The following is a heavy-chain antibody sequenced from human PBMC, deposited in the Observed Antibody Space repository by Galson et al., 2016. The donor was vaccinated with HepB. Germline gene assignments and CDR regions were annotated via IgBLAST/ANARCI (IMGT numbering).Heavy chain of an antibody. V-gene: IGHV1-3*04. D-gene: IGHD1-26*01. CDR1: GYTFTNHA. J-gene: IGHJ4*02. CDR3: ARLSTSGTYFGY. Sequence: SVKVSCKASGYTFTNHAMHWVRQAPGQSLEWMGWINTGKGNTKYSQKFQDRVTITRDTSESTGYMELSNLGSEDTAVYFCARLSTSGTYFGYWGQGVLVTVSS. CDR2: INTGKGNT.